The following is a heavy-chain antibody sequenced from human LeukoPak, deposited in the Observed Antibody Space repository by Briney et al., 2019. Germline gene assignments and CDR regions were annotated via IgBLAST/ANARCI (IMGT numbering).Heavy chain of an antibody. J-gene: IGHJ4*02. D-gene: IGHD1-1*01. CDR2: INPNSGGS. CDR3: ARVQVSDDNWGFFDY. V-gene: IGHV1-2*02. Sequence: ASVKVSCKASGYTFPANYMHWVRQAPGQGLEWMGWINPNSGGSNCAQKFQGRVTMTRETSISTAYMELSRLSSDDTAVYYCARVQVSDDNWGFFDYWGQGTLVTVSS. CDR1: GYTFPANY.